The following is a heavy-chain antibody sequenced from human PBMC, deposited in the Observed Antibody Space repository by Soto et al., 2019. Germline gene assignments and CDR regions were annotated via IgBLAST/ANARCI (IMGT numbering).Heavy chain of an antibody. CDR2: ISSSSGHI. D-gene: IGHD1-26*01. J-gene: IGHJ4*02. V-gene: IGHV3-21*01. Sequence: GGSLRLSCAASGFTFSSYSMNWVRQAPGKGLEWVSSISSSSGHIYYADSVKGRFTISRDNAKNSLYLQMNSLRAEDAAVYYCVRHWLATREFDYWGQGTLVTVS. CDR1: GFTFSSYS. CDR3: VRHWLATREFDY.